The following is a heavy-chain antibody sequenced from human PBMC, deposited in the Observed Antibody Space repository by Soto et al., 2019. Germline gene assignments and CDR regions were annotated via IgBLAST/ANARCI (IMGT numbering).Heavy chain of an antibody. Sequence: QDQLVQSGAEVKKPGSSVKVSCKASGGTFSSHTFSWVRQAPGQGLEWMGRIIPALGTATYAQKFQGRVTITADESATTVYMELNSLRSEDTAVDYCAGPDLGDYWYFDRWGRGTLVTVSS. CDR2: IIPALGTA. V-gene: IGHV1-69*08. CDR3: AGPDLGDYWYFDR. D-gene: IGHD4-17*01. J-gene: IGHJ2*01. CDR1: GGTFSSHT.